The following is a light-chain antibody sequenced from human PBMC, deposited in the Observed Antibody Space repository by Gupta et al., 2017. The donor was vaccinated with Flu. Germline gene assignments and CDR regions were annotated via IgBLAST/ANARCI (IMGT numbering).Light chain of an antibody. CDR2: RNG. CDR1: TNTGGHQG. Sequence: NTNTGGHQGSVWLQRNQGHPPKRLSSRNGARSSGISERCCASRSANTASLTITGLQPEDEADYFCSASDSSLRARVFGGGTKLTVL. V-gene: IGLV10-54*02. CDR3: SASDSSLRARV. J-gene: IGLJ3*02.